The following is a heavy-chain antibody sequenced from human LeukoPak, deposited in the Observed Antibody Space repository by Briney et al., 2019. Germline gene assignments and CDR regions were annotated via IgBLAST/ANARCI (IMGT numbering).Heavy chain of an antibody. D-gene: IGHD5-24*01. CDR3: ARRINYFDY. CDR1: GGSVSDYY. Sequence: SETLSLTCTVSGGSVSDYYRSWIRQAPGKGLEWVGYIYYSGSTNYNPSLKSRVTMSVDTSKNQFSLKLRSVTATDTAVYYCARRINYFDYWGLGTLVTVST. J-gene: IGHJ4*02. CDR2: IYYSGST. V-gene: IGHV4-59*02.